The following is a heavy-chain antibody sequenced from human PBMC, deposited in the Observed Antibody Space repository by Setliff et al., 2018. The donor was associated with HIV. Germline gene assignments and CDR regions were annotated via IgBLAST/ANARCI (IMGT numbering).Heavy chain of an antibody. J-gene: IGHJ5*02. V-gene: IGHV4-39*01. Sequence: SETLSLTCTVSGGSISNSRYYWSWIRQPPGKGLEWIGSIYYSGSTYYNPSLKSRVTISVDTSKNQFSLKLSSVTAADTAVYYCARHWRGSGWSNWFDPWGQGTLVTVSS. CDR3: ARHWRGSGWSNWFDP. D-gene: IGHD6-19*01. CDR1: GGSISNSRYY. CDR2: IYYSGST.